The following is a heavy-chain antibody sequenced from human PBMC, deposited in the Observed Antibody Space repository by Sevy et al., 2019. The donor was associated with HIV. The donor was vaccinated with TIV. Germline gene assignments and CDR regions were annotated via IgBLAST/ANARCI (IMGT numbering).Heavy chain of an antibody. CDR1: GYSFTSYW. J-gene: IGHJ3*02. V-gene: IGHV5-51*01. CDR2: IYPGDSDT. D-gene: IGHD2-15*01. CDR3: ARHWPGEDIVVKVAALAFDM. Sequence: GESLKISCKGSGYSFTSYWIGWVRQMPGKGLEWMGIIYPGDSDTRYSPSFQGQVTISADKSVSTAYLQWSSLKASDTAMYYCARHWPGEDIVVKVAALAFDMWGQGTMVTVSS.